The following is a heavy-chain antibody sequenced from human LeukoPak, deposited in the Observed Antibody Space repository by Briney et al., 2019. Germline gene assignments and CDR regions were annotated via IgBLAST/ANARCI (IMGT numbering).Heavy chain of an antibody. CDR3: ARDWGYYDKAGAFDI. V-gene: IGHV3-33*01. J-gene: IGHJ3*02. CDR2: IWYDGSNK. CDR1: GFTFSSYG. D-gene: IGHD3-22*01. Sequence: GGSLRLFFAASGFTFSSYGMHWVRQAPGKGLEWVAVIWYDGSNKYYADSVKGRFTISRDNSKNTLYLQMNSLRAEDTAVYYCARDWGYYDKAGAFDIWGQGTKVTVSS.